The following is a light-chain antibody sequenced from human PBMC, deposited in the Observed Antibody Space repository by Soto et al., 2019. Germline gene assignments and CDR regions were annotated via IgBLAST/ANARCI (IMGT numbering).Light chain of an antibody. Sequence: EVLLTQSPATLSLSPGERATLSCRASQSVSNFLAWYQQKPGQAPRLLIYAASNRTAGIPARFSGSGSGTDFTLTISSLEAEDCAVYYCQQRSSWPMYTFGQGTKLEIK. CDR2: AAS. CDR3: QQRSSWPMYT. V-gene: IGKV3-11*01. J-gene: IGKJ2*01. CDR1: QSVSNF.